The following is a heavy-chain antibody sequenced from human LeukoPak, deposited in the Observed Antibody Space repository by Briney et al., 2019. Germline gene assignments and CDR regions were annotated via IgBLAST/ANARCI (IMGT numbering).Heavy chain of an antibody. D-gene: IGHD2-8*01. CDR2: INHSGST. V-gene: IGHV4-30-2*01. Sequence: SQTLSLTCTVSGGSISSGGYYWSWIRQPPGKGLEWIGEINHSGSTNYNPSLKSRVTISVDTSKNQFSLKLSSVTAADTAVYYCARDGGSYSLDYWGQGTLVTVSS. CDR1: GGSISSGGYY. J-gene: IGHJ4*02. CDR3: ARDGGSYSLDY.